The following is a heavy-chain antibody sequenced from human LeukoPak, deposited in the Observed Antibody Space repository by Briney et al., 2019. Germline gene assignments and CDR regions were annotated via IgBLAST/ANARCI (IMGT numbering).Heavy chain of an antibody. V-gene: IGHV4-59*01. CDR1: GGSISSYY. CDR2: IYYSGST. Sequence: SETLSLTCTVSGGSISSYYWSWIRQPPGKGLEWIGYIYYSGSTNYSPSLKSRVTISVDTSKNQFSLKLSSVTAADTAVYYCARAPLSSTFDYWGQGTLVTVSS. D-gene: IGHD2-2*01. CDR3: ARAPLSSTFDY. J-gene: IGHJ4*02.